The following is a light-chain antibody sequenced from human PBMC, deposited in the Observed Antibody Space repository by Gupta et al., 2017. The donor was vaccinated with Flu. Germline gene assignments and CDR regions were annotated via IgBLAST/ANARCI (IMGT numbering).Light chain of an antibody. Sequence: QSALTQPASVSGSPGQSITISCTGGTSDIGGYNYVSWYQQHPGKAPNLIISEVSNRPSGVSTRFSGSKSGNTASLIISGLQAEDEADYYCNSYSSSSTPYVFGTGTKVTVL. CDR2: EVS. J-gene: IGLJ1*01. V-gene: IGLV2-14*01. CDR1: TSDIGGYNY. CDR3: NSYSSSSTPYV.